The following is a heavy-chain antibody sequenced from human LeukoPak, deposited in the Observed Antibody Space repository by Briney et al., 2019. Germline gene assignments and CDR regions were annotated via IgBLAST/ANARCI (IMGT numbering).Heavy chain of an antibody. CDR3: AKDRYDYGDYGGFDP. CDR1: GFPFSSYA. Sequence: GGSLRLSCAVSGFPFSSYAMSWVRQAPGKGLEWVSAISDSGGTTYYADSVKGRFTISRDNSKTTLYLQMNSLRAEDTAVYYCAKDRYDYGDYGGFDPWGQGTLVTVSS. CDR2: ISDSGGTT. V-gene: IGHV3-23*01. D-gene: IGHD4-17*01. J-gene: IGHJ5*02.